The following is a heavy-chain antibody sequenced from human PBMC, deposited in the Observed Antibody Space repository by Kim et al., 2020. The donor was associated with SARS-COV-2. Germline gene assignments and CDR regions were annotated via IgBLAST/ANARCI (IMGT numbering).Heavy chain of an antibody. D-gene: IGHD3-22*01. Sequence: GGSLRLSCAASGFTFSSYAMSWVRQAPGKGLEWVSAISGSGGSTYYADSVKGRFTISRDNSKNTLYLQMNSLRAEDTAVYYCAKDPYYYDSSGYPGNWYFDLWGRGTLVTVSS. CDR3: AKDPYYYDSSGYPGNWYFDL. CDR2: ISGSGGST. J-gene: IGHJ2*01. V-gene: IGHV3-23*01. CDR1: GFTFSSYA.